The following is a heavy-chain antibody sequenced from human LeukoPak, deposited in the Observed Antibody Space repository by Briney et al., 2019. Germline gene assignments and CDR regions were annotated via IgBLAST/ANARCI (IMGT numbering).Heavy chain of an antibody. CDR3: ARVGDDFWSGGDAFDI. V-gene: IGHV1-69*05. J-gene: IGHJ3*02. CDR1: GGTFSSYA. Sequence: ASVKVSCKASGGTFSSYAISWVRQAPGQGLEWMGGIIPIFGTANYAQKFQGRVTITTDESTSTAYMELSSLRSEDAAVYYCARVGDDFWSGGDAFDIWGQGTMVTVSS. D-gene: IGHD3-3*01. CDR2: IIPIFGTA.